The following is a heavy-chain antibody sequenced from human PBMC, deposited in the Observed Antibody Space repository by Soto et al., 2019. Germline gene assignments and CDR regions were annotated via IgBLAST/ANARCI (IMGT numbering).Heavy chain of an antibody. CDR3: ARDRWGSYSFDS. CDR1: GGVFSNYA. V-gene: IGHV1-69*01. CDR2: IIPVFGTA. D-gene: IGHD1-26*01. Sequence: QVQLVQSGAEVKKPGSSVKVSCKASGGVFSNYAINWVRQAPGQGLEWMGGIIPVFGTADYPQKFQGRVTLTADESTTTAYMELTSLKTEDTAVYFCARDRWGSYSFDSWGQGTLVHVAS. J-gene: IGHJ5*01.